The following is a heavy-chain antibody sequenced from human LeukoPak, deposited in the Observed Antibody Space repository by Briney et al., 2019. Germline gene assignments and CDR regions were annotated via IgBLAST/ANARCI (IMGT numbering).Heavy chain of an antibody. CDR3: ARNYHCGGDCYSGPLDS. Sequence: KPGGPLRLSCAASGFTFSDYYMSWIRQAPGKGLEWIAHISSSGSVIYYADSVKGRLTISRDNAKNSLYLQMNSLRAEDTAVYYCARNYHCGGDCYSGPLDSWGQGTLVTVSS. CDR2: ISSSGSVI. V-gene: IGHV3-11*01. J-gene: IGHJ5*01. CDR1: GFTFSDYY. D-gene: IGHD2-21*02.